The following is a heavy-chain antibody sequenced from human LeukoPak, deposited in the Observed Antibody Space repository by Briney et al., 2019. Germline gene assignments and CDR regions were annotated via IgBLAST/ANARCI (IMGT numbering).Heavy chain of an antibody. CDR2: ISGSGGGT. CDR3: AKVASADAQARLNY. V-gene: IGHV3-23*01. J-gene: IGHJ4*02. CDR1: GFTFSSYA. D-gene: IGHD6-19*01. Sequence: GGSLILSCAASGFTFSSYAMSWVRQAPGKGLEWVSAISGSGGGTYYADSVKDRFTISRDYSNNTLYLQMNSLRADDTAVYYCAKVASADAQARLNYWGQGTLVTVSS.